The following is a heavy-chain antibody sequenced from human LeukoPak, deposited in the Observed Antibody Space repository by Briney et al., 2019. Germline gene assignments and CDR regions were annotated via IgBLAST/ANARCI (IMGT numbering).Heavy chain of an antibody. J-gene: IGHJ4*02. CDR3: ARDGRYGNFDF. CDR2: VNTDGSST. V-gene: IGHV3-74*01. CDR1: GFTFSTYW. Sequence: GGSLRLSCAASGFTFSTYWMHWVRQAPGKGLVWVSRVNTDGSSTIYADSVKGRFTISRDNAKNTLYPQMNSLRAEDTAVYSCARDGRYGNFDFWGQGTLVTVSS. D-gene: IGHD5-24*01.